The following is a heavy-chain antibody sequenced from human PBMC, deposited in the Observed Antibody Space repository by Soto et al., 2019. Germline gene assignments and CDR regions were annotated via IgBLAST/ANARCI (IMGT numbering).Heavy chain of an antibody. D-gene: IGHD3-3*01. V-gene: IGHV3-74*01. CDR2: INSDGSST. CDR1: GFTFSSYW. Sequence: EVQLVESGGGLVQPGGSLRLSCAASGFTFSSYWMHWVRQAPGKGLVWVSRINSDGSSTSYADSVKGRFTISRDNAKNTLYLQMNSLRAEDTAVYYCARRITIFGVVREDYCGQGTLVTVSS. CDR3: ARRITIFGVVREDY. J-gene: IGHJ4*02.